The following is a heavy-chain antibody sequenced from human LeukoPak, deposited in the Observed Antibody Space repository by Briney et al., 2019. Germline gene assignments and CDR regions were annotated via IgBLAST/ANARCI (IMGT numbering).Heavy chain of an antibody. CDR2: ISWNSGSI. Sequence: GRSLRLSCAASGFTFDDYAMHWVRQAPGKGLEWVSGISWNSGSIGYADSVKGRFTISRDNAKNSLYLQMNSLRAEDTALYYCAKDLYYYDSSGYYAGFDDWGQGTLVTVSS. CDR3: AKDLYYYDSSGYYAGFDD. CDR1: GFTFDDYA. J-gene: IGHJ4*02. D-gene: IGHD3-22*01. V-gene: IGHV3-9*01.